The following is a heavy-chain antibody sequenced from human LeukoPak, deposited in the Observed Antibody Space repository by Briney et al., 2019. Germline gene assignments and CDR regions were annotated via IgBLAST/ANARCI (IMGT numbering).Heavy chain of an antibody. CDR1: GFTFSSYD. CDR2: ISGSSFST. Sequence: GGSLRLSCAASGFTFSSYDMSWVRQAPGKVLECVSGISGSSFSTFYPDSVKGRFTISRDNSKNTLYMQMDSLSAEDTAVYYCAKDRLAAAPSCFDYWGQGTLVTVSS. CDR3: AKDRLAAAPSCFDY. D-gene: IGHD6-13*01. V-gene: IGHV3-23*01. J-gene: IGHJ4*02.